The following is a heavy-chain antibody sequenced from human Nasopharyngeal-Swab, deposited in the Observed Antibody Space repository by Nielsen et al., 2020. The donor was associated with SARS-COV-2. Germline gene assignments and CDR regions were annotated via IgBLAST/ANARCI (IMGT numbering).Heavy chain of an antibody. CDR2: INPNSGKP. CDR1: GCSFTSHM. D-gene: IGHD2-2*01. J-gene: IGHJ4*02. CDR3: ASGPPWLQPALYFDY. V-gene: IGHV7-4-1*01. Sequence: ASVQVSCKASGCSFTSHMTVWVRQPPAHGLEWMGCINPNSGKPTYAPDFTGRFVFSFDCSVTTARLEIFRLKAEDTAIYYCASGPPWLQPALYFDYRGPGTLVTLPS.